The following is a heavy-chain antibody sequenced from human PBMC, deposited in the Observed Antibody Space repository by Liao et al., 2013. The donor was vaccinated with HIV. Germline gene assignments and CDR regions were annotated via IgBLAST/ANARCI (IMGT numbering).Heavy chain of an antibody. CDR3: ARERVPPTTYYYYMDV. CDR2: INHSGST. Sequence: QVQLQQWGAGLLKPSETLSLTCAVYGGSFGEDYCTWIRQSPGKGLEWIGEINHSGSTSYNPSLKSRVTLSLDTSKNHFSLRLSSVTAADTAVYYCARERVPPTTYYYYMDVWGDGTTVTVSS. J-gene: IGHJ6*03. CDR1: GGSFGEDY. D-gene: IGHD1-1*01. V-gene: IGHV4-34*01.